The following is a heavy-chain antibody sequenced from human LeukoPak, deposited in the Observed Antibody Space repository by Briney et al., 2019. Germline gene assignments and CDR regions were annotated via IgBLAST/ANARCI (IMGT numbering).Heavy chain of an antibody. D-gene: IGHD3-10*01. CDR1: GFTFSNAW. V-gene: IGHV3-15*07. Sequence: GGSLRLSCAASGFTFSNAWMKSKTDGGTTDYAAPVKGRFTISRDDSKNTLYLQMNSLKTEDTAVYYCTTGAGRGYWGLGTLVTVSS. CDR2: SKTDGGTT. CDR3: TTGAGRGY. J-gene: IGHJ4*02.